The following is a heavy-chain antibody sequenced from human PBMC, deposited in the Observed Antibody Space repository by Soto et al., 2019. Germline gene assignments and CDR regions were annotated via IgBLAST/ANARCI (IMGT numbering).Heavy chain of an antibody. D-gene: IGHD3-9*01. J-gene: IGHJ4*02. CDR2: INPNSGGT. V-gene: IGHV1-2*04. CDR1: GYTFTGYY. Sequence: GASVKVSCKASGYTFTGYYMHWVRQAPGQGLEWMGWINPNSGGTNYAQKFQGWVTMTRDTSISTAYMELSRLRSDGTAVYYCARGHYDILTGYFPFDYWGQGTLVTVSS. CDR3: ARGHYDILTGYFPFDY.